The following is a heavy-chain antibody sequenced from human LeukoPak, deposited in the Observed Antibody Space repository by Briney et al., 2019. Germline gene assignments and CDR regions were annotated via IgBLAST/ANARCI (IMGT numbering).Heavy chain of an antibody. J-gene: IGHJ4*02. D-gene: IGHD4-17*01. CDR2: ISYDGSNK. CDR1: GFTFSSYA. CDR3: ARDGSGDYVGDY. Sequence: PGRSLRLSCAASGFTFSSYAMHWVRQAPGQGREWLAVISYDGSNKYYADSVKGRFTISRDTSKNTLYLQMNSLRAEDTAVYHCARDGSGDYVGDYWGQGTLVTVSS. V-gene: IGHV3-30-3*01.